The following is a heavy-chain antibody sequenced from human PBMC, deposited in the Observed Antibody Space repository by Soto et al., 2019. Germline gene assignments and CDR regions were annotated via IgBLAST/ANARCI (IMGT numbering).Heavy chain of an antibody. CDR2: INADNGNT. D-gene: IGHD3-3*01. CDR3: ARGPYEGLIDY. V-gene: IGHV1-3*01. Sequence: ASVKVSCKASGYTFTSYAMHWVRQAPGQRLEWMGWINADNGNTNYAQKFQGRVTMTTDTSTSTAYMELRSLRSDDTAVYYCARGPYEGLIDYWGQGTLVTVSS. J-gene: IGHJ4*02. CDR1: GYTFTSYA.